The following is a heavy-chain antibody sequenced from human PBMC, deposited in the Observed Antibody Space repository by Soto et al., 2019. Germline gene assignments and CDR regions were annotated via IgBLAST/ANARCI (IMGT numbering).Heavy chain of an antibody. Sequence: PGGSLRLSCAASGFTFDNYAMAWVRQAPGQGLEWVSSISASGGHTYYADAVKGRFTVSRDNPKNTLYLQMNSLRAEDTAIYHCVKERIAARGVGDWFDSWGQGTLVTVSS. J-gene: IGHJ5*01. CDR3: VKERIAARGVGDWFDS. V-gene: IGHV3-23*01. CDR1: GFTFDNYA. D-gene: IGHD2-15*01. CDR2: ISASGGHT.